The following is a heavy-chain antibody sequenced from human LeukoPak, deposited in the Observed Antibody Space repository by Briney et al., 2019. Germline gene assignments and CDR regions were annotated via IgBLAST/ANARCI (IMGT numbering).Heavy chain of an antibody. V-gene: IGHV3-21*06. CDR1: GFTFSNSA. Sequence: EGSLRLSCAASGFTFSNSAMNWVRQAPGKGLEWVSSINDVSSHIYYADSVKGRFTISRNNANNSVSLQMNNLRAEDTAVYYCAKESPYYSDRDYYFDHWGQGTLVTVSS. CDR2: INDVSSHI. CDR3: AKESPYYSDRDYYFDH. J-gene: IGHJ4*02. D-gene: IGHD3-22*01.